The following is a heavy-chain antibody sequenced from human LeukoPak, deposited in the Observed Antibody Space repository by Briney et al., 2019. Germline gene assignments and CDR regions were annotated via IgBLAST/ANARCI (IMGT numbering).Heavy chain of an antibody. V-gene: IGHV4-39*07. CDR1: GRSSSSTNYY. D-gene: IGHD3/OR15-3a*01. CDR2: IYYTGST. J-gene: IGHJ6*03. Sequence: PSETLSLTCTVSGRSSSSTNYYWGWIRQSPGKGLEWIGSIYYTGSTYYNPSLKSRVSISLDMSKTHFFLKLTSVTAADTAMYYCVSVRFVDWIHVGYMDVWGKGTTVTVSS. CDR3: VSVRFVDWIHVGYMDV.